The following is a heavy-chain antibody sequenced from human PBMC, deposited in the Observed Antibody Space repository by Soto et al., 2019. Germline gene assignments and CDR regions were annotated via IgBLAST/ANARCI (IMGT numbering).Heavy chain of an antibody. J-gene: IGHJ6*02. Sequence: EVQLVESGGGLVQPGGSLRLSCAASGFTFSSYWMSWVRQAPGKGLEWVANIKQDGSEKYYVDSVKGRFTISRDNAKNSLYLQTNSLRAEDTAVYYCARDPSVVVVAATPYYYYGMDVWGQGTTVTVSS. CDR3: ARDPSVVVVAATPYYYYGMDV. CDR1: GFTFSSYW. V-gene: IGHV3-7*01. CDR2: IKQDGSEK. D-gene: IGHD2-15*01.